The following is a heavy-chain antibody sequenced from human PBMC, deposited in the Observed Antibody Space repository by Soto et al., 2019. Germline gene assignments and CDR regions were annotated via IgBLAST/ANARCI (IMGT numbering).Heavy chain of an antibody. V-gene: IGHV4-4*02. Sequence: QVQLQESGPGLVKPSGTLSLTCAVSGGSISSGNWWCWVRQPPGKGLAWIGEIYLSGSTNYNPSHKRPVTISLDKSKIHFSMNLSSVTAAATAVSYCASAGLEYDDNSGYSEDFEIWGQGTMVTVSS. CDR1: GGSISSGNW. J-gene: IGHJ3*02. D-gene: IGHD3-22*01. CDR3: ASAGLEYDDNSGYSEDFEI. CDR2: IYLSGST.